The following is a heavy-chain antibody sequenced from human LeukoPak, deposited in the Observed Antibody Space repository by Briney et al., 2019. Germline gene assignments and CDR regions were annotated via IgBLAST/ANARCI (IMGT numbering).Heavy chain of an antibody. CDR2: INREGSST. V-gene: IGHV3-74*01. D-gene: IGHD2-15*01. CDR1: GLTFSSYW. J-gene: IGHJ4*02. Sequence: GGSLRLSCAVSGLTFSSYWMHWVRQAPGKGLVWVSRINREGSSTSYADSVKGRFTISRDNAKNTLYLQMNSLRVEDTAVYYCASRDQSCSGDTCYPIDYWGQGTLVTVSS. CDR3: ASRDQSCSGDTCYPIDY.